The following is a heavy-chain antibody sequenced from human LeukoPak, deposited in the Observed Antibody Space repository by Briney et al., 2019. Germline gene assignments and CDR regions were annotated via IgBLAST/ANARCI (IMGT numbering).Heavy chain of an antibody. D-gene: IGHD6-13*01. CDR3: ARGQLVRDASDY. J-gene: IGHJ4*02. V-gene: IGHV3-9*01. CDR1: GFTFDDYA. Sequence: PGGSLRLSCAASGFTFDDYAMHWVRQAPGKGLEWVSGISWNSGSIGYADSVKGRFTISRDNAKNSLYLQMNSLRAEDTAVYYCARGQLVRDASDYWGQGTLVTVSS. CDR2: ISWNSGSI.